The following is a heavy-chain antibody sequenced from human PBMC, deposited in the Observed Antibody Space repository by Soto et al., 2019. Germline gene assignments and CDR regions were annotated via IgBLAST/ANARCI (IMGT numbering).Heavy chain of an antibody. J-gene: IGHJ4*02. CDR2: ISYDGSNK. V-gene: IGHV3-30-3*01. CDR3: ARVGVVVVIEVPHFDH. CDR1: GFTFSSYA. D-gene: IGHD3-22*01. Sequence: SCAASGFTFSSYAMHWVRQAPGKGLEWVAVISYDGSNKYYADSVKGRFTISRDNSKNTLYLQMNSLRAEDTAVYYCARVGVVVVIEVPHFDHWGQGTLVTVSS.